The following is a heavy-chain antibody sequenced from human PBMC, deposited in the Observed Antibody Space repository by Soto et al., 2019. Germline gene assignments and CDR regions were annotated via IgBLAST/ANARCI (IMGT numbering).Heavy chain of an antibody. CDR3: AAGGGGSYSDY. Sequence: QMQLVQSGPEVKKPGTSVKVSCKASGFTFTSSAVQWVRQARGQRLEWIGWIVVGSGNTNYAQKFQERVTITRDMSTSTAYMGLSSLRSEDTAVYYCAAGGGGSYSDYWGQGTLVTVSS. V-gene: IGHV1-58*01. J-gene: IGHJ4*02. D-gene: IGHD1-26*01. CDR2: IVVGSGNT. CDR1: GFTFTSSA.